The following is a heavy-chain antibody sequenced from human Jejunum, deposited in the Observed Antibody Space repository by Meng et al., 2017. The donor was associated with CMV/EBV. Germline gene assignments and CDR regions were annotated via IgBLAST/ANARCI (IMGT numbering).Heavy chain of an antibody. CDR3: VKGEDVPQP. J-gene: IGHJ1*01. CDR2: IRYDGGSE. D-gene: IGHD3-10*02. V-gene: IGHV3-30*02. CDR1: GFTVRSYG. Sequence: SGAASGFTVRSYGMHWVRQASGKGLEWVAFIRYDGGSEYYIDSVKGRFSISRGNSKNTVYLHMNSLRAEDTAVYYCVKGEDVPQPWGQGTLVTVSS.